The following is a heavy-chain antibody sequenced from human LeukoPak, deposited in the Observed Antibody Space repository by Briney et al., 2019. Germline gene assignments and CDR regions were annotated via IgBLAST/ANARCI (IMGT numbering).Heavy chain of an antibody. CDR1: GGSISSGSYY. J-gene: IGHJ3*02. CDR3: ARNKLIAAAIHDAFDI. CDR2: IYTSGST. Sequence: SETLSLTCTVSGGSISSGSYYWSWIRQPAGKGLEWIGRIYTSGSTNYNPSLKSRVTISVDTSKNQFSLKLSSVTAADTAVYYCARNKLIAAAIHDAFDIWGQGTMVTVSS. V-gene: IGHV4-61*02. D-gene: IGHD6-13*01.